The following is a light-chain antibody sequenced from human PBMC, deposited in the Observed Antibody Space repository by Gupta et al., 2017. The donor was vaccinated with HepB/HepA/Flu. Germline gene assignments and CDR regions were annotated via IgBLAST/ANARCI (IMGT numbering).Light chain of an antibody. CDR2: QAS. V-gene: IGKV1-5*03. Sequence: RVTITCRASPSSSSKLAWYQQTAGTAPKLLIYQASSLVSGVPARFSGSGSGTEFTLTISSLQPDDCATDYCQQGDNDPWTCGQGTKVEI. CDR3: QQGDNDPWT. CDR1: PSSSSK. J-gene: IGKJ1*01.